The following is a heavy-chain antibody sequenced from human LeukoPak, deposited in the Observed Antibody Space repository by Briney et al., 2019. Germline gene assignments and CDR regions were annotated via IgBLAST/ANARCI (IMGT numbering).Heavy chain of an antibody. D-gene: IGHD5-18*01. CDR2: IWYDGNNK. V-gene: IGHV3-30*02. J-gene: IGHJ4*02. CDR3: AKDWGYTTMVSYYFDY. Sequence: GGSLRLSCAASGFTFSGYGMHWVRQAPDKGLEWVAFIWYDGNNKYYADSVKGRFTISRDNSKNTLYLQMNSLRAEDTAVYYCAKDWGYTTMVSYYFDYWGQGALVTVSS. CDR1: GFTFSGYG.